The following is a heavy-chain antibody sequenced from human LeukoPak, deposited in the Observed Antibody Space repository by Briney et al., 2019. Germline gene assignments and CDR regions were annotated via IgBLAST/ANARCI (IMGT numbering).Heavy chain of an antibody. D-gene: IGHD4-17*01. V-gene: IGHV4-59*01. CDR1: GGSISGYY. Sequence: ASETLSLTCTVSGGSISGYYWSWIRQPPGKGLEWIGRIYYRGNTNYNPSLKSRVTISVDSSKNQFSLKLSSVIAADTAVYYCARDRVGHGDYGVDPWGQGTLVTVSS. J-gene: IGHJ5*02. CDR2: IYYRGNT. CDR3: ARDRVGHGDYGVDP.